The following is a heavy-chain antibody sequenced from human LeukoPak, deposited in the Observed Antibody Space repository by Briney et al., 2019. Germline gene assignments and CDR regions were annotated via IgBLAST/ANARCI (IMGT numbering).Heavy chain of an antibody. CDR1: GFTFSSYW. Sequence: PGGSLRLSCAASGFTFSSYWMSRVRQAPGKGLEWVANIKQDGSEKYYVDSVKGRFTISRDNAKNSLYLQMNSLRADDTAVYYCARDRGVALPTYYYYMDFWGKGTTVTVSS. J-gene: IGHJ6*03. D-gene: IGHD2-15*01. V-gene: IGHV3-7*03. CDR3: ARDRGVALPTYYYYMDF. CDR2: IKQDGSEK.